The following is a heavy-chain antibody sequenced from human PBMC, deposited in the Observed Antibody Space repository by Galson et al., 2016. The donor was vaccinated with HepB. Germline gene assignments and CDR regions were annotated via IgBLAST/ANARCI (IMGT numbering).Heavy chain of an antibody. J-gene: IGHJ4*02. CDR3: ARGTKRFCCGSTCYPLDH. CDR1: GFTFSTYA. V-gene: IGHV3-23*01. Sequence: SLRLSCAASGFTFSTYAMTWVRQAPGKGLEWVSVITGSGDDTYHADSVKGRFIMSRDNSKNTVYLQMNNLRDEDTAIYFCARGTKRFCCGSTCYPLDHWGQGTLVTVSS. CDR2: ITGSGDDT. D-gene: IGHD2-15*01.